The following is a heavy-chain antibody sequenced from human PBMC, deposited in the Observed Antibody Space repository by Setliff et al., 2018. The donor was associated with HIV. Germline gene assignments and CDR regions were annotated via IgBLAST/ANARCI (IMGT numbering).Heavy chain of an antibody. Sequence: SVKVSCKASGGTFSSYAISWVRQTPGQGLEWMGGIIPIFGTANYAQKFQGRVTITADESTSTAYMELSSLRSEDTAVYYCARGYDYLYYGMDVSGQGTTVTVSS. J-gene: IGHJ6*02. V-gene: IGHV1-69*13. CDR1: GGTFSSYA. CDR3: ARGYDYLYYGMDV. D-gene: IGHD1-1*01. CDR2: IIPIFGTA.